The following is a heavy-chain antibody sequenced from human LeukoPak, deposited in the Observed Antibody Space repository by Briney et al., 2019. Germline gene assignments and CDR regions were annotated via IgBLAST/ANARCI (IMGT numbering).Heavy chain of an antibody. D-gene: IGHD3-3*01. CDR1: GGSISSYY. V-gene: IGHV4-59*01. Sequence: SETLSLTCTVSGGSISSYYWSWIRQPPGKGLEWSGYIYYSGSTNYNPSLKSRVTISVDTSKNQFSLKLSSVTAADTAVYYCARSDFWSTISPHWFDPWGQGTLVTVSS. CDR3: ARSDFWSTISPHWFDP. CDR2: IYYSGST. J-gene: IGHJ5*02.